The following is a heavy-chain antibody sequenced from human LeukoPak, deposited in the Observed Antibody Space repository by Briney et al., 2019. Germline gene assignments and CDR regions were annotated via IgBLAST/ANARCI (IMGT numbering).Heavy chain of an antibody. CDR2: IKQDGSEK. V-gene: IGHV3-7*01. CDR1: EFTFDNYA. J-gene: IGHJ5*02. Sequence: HPGGSLRLSCAASEFTFDNYAMSWVRQAPGKGLEWVANIKQDGSEKYYVDSVKGRFTISRDNAKNSLYLQMNSLRAEDTAVYYCARDPPIAALEPWGQGTLVTVSS. CDR3: ARDPPIAALEP. D-gene: IGHD6-6*01.